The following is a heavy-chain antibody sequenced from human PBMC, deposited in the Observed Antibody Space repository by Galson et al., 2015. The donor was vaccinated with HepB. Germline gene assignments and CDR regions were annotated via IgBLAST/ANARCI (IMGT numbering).Heavy chain of an antibody. V-gene: IGHV3-23*01. CDR3: AKDYYYDSSGHSWGAFDI. D-gene: IGHD3-22*01. CDR2: ISGSGGST. Sequence: SLRLSCAASGFTFRSSAMSWVRQAPGKGLEWVSAISGSGGSTYYADSVKGRFTISRDNSKNTLYLQMNSLRAEDTAVYYCAKDYYYDSSGHSWGAFDIWGQGTMVTVSS. CDR1: GFTFRSSA. J-gene: IGHJ3*02.